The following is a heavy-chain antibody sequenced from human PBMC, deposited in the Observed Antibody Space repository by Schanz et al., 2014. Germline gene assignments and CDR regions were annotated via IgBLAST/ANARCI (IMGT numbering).Heavy chain of an antibody. D-gene: IGHD2-15*01. J-gene: IGHJ1*01. Sequence: EVQLVESGGGLVQPGRSLRLSCVASGFRFDDYAMHWVRQAPGKGLEWVSGMSWNAGSLGYGDSVKGRFTISRDNAKNSLYLQMNSLRAKNTALYYCARDTAQSRGGARCFECFQHWGQGALVTVSS. CDR2: MSWNAGSL. CDR3: ARDTAQSRGGARCFECFQH. V-gene: IGHV3-9*01. CDR1: GFRFDDYA.